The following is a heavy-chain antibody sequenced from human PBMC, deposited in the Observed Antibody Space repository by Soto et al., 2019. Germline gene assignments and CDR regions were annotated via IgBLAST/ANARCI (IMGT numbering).Heavy chain of an antibody. CDR1: GGTFSSYT. J-gene: IGHJ3*02. D-gene: IGHD2-2*01. CDR3: ADLEYCSSNSSSSWAFDN. Sequence: ASVKVSCKASGGTFSSYTISWVRQAPGQGLEWMGRIIPILGIANYAQKFQGRVTITADKSTSTAYMELSSLRSEDTAVYYCADLEYCSSNSSSSWAFDNWGQGTMVTVSS. CDR2: IIPILGIA. V-gene: IGHV1-69*02.